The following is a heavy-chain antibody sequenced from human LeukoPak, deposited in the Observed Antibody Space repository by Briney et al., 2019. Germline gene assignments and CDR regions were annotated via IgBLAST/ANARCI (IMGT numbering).Heavy chain of an antibody. Sequence: GGSLRLSCAASGFTFSTFAMSWVRQAPGKGLEWVSAINGNSHYTYHADSVTGRFTISRDNSKNTLYLQMHSLRTEGTAVYYCAKQRATGAGTDTRYFDYWGQGSLVTVSS. D-gene: IGHD1-1*01. J-gene: IGHJ4*02. V-gene: IGHV3-23*01. CDR2: INGNSHYT. CDR3: AKQRATGAGTDTRYFDY. CDR1: GFTFSTFA.